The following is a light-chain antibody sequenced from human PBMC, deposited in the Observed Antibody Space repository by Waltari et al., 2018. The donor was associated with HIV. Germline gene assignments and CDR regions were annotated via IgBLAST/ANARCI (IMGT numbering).Light chain of an antibody. V-gene: IGKV1-17*01. Sequence: DIQMTQSPSSLSASVGDRVTITCRASQGMRNDLCCDQQKSGKAPKRLIFAASTLQSGVPSRFSGSGSGTKFTLTISSLQPEDCATYSCLQHNSYPWTFGQGTKVEIK. CDR2: AAS. CDR3: LQHNSYPWT. J-gene: IGKJ1*01. CDR1: QGMRND.